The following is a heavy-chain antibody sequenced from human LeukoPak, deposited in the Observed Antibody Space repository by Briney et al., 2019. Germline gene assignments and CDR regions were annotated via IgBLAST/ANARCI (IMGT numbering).Heavy chain of an antibody. D-gene: IGHD3-10*01. Sequence: GGSLRLSCAASGFTVSSNYMSWVRQAPGKGLEWVSVIYSGGSTYYADSVKGRFTISRDNSKNTLYLQMDSLRAEDTAVYYCARDGLLWFGEPDYWGQGTLVTVSS. V-gene: IGHV3-53*01. CDR1: GFTVSSNY. CDR2: IYSGGST. J-gene: IGHJ4*02. CDR3: ARDGLLWFGEPDY.